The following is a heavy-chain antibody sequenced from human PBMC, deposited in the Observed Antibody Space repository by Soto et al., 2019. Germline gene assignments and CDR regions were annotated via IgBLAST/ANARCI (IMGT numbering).Heavy chain of an antibody. CDR3: ARVRSLTIFGVVTPYMDV. CDR1: GYTFTSYD. D-gene: IGHD3-3*01. J-gene: IGHJ6*03. CDR2: MNPDSGNT. Sequence: ASVKVSCKASGYTFTSYDVNWVRQATGQGLEWMGWMNPDSGNTGYAQKFQGRVTMTRNTSISTAYMELSSLRSEDTAVYYCARVRSLTIFGVVTPYMDVWGKGTTVTVSS. V-gene: IGHV1-8*01.